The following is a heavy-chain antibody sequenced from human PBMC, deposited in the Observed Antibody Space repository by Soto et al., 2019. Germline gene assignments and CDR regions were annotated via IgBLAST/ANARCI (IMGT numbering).Heavy chain of an antibody. D-gene: IGHD7-27*01. CDR2: IGTVGDT. CDR1: GFTFSNSD. Sequence: GXSLILSCAASGFTFSNSDMHCVRQTTGKGLECLSGIGTVGDTYYPPSVRGRFTISRENAKNSLYLQMDGLRAEDTAVYFCARGTGAQLMYFDLWGRGTLVTVSS. V-gene: IGHV3-13*01. CDR3: ARGTGAQLMYFDL. J-gene: IGHJ2*01.